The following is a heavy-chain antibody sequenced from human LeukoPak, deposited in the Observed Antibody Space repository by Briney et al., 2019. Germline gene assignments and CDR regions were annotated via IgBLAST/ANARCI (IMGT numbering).Heavy chain of an antibody. CDR2: IRHDGSNK. CDR3: GRGSGDSDSFDY. V-gene: IGHV3-33*01. J-gene: IGHJ4*02. Sequence: GGSLRLSCAASGFTFSSYGMHWVRQAPGMGLEWVAAIRHDGSNKYYVDSVKGRFTISRDNSENTLYLQMNSLRAEDTAVYYCGRGSGDSDSFDYWAQGTLVTVSS. D-gene: IGHD2-21*01. CDR1: GFTFSSYG.